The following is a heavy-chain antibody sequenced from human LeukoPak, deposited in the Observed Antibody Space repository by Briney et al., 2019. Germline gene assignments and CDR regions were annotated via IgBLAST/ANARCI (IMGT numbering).Heavy chain of an antibody. CDR1: GFSFSSYA. V-gene: IGHV3-23*01. CDR3: AKDHSYYDSSGYPGRTWAFDI. D-gene: IGHD3-22*01. J-gene: IGHJ3*02. CDR2: ISGSGGST. Sequence: GGSLRLSCAASGFSFSSYAMSWVRQAPGKGLEWVAAISGSGGSTYYADSVKGRFTISRDNSKHTLYLQMNSLRAEDTAVYYCAKDHSYYDSSGYPGRTWAFDIWGQGTMVTVSS.